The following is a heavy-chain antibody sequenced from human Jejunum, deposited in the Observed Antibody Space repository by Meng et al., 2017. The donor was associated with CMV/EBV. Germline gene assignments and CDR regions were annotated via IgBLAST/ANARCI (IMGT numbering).Heavy chain of an antibody. CDR2: LTRDGRT. V-gene: IGHV3-74*01. Sequence: SFAASGFTFSNSWMHWVRQVPGKGLVWVSRLTRDGRTDYADSVKGRFTISRDDATSTLYLQMNSLRAEDTGVYYCARDGDYKFDYWGQGTLVTVSS. CDR1: GFTFSNSW. J-gene: IGHJ4*02. CDR3: ARDGDYKFDY. D-gene: IGHD4-11*01.